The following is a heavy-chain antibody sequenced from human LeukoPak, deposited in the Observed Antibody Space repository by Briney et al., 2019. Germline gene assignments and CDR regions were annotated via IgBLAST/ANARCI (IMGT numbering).Heavy chain of an antibody. V-gene: IGHV4-39*07. CDR1: GGSISSSSYY. J-gene: IGHJ4*01. CDR3: AREATVTTLDHFGY. D-gene: IGHD4-17*01. CDR2: IYYSGST. Sequence: SETLSLTCTVSGGSISSSSYYWGWIRQPPGKGLEWIGSIYYSGSTYYNPSLKSRVTISVDTSKNQFSLKLSSVTAADTAVYYCAREATVTTLDHFGYWGHGTLVTVSS.